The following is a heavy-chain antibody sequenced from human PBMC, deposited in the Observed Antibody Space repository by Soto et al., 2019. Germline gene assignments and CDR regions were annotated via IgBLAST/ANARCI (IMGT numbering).Heavy chain of an antibody. Sequence: GGSLRLSCAASGFTFSKSWMHWVRQAPGKGLVWVSRMNGEGSSTTYADSVEGRFSISRDNARNTLYLQMNSLRAEDTAVYYCATGGDFWSGSMDVWGQGTTVTAPQ. D-gene: IGHD3-3*01. CDR2: MNGEGSST. V-gene: IGHV3-74*01. CDR1: GFTFSKSW. J-gene: IGHJ6*01. CDR3: ATGGDFWSGSMDV.